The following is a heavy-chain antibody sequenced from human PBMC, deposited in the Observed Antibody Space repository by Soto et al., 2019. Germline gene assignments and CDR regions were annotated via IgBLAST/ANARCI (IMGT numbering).Heavy chain of an antibody. V-gene: IGHV4-39*07. CDR1: GGSISSSSYY. CDR3: ARDRLTGDFDY. CDR2: IYYSGST. D-gene: IGHD7-27*01. J-gene: IGHJ4*02. Sequence: GSLSLTCTVSGGSISSSSYYWGWIRQPPGKGLEWIGSIYYSGSTYYNPSLKSRVTIAVDTSKNQFSLKLSSVTAADTAVYYCARDRLTGDFDYWGQGTLVTVSS.